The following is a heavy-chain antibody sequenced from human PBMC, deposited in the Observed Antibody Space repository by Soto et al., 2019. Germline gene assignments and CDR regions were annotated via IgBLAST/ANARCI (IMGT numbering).Heavy chain of an antibody. Sequence: SSVKVSCKASGYTFTSYYMHWVRQAPGQGLEWMGIINPSGGSTSYAQKFQGRVTMTRDTSTSTVYMELSSLRSEDTAVYYCARDGTTYYYDSSGYSFDYWGQGTLVTASS. D-gene: IGHD3-22*01. J-gene: IGHJ4*02. CDR1: GYTFTSYY. V-gene: IGHV1-46*01. CDR3: ARDGTTYYYDSSGYSFDY. CDR2: INPSGGST.